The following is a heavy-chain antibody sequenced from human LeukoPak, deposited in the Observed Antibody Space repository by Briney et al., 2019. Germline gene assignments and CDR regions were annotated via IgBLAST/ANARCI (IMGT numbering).Heavy chain of an antibody. D-gene: IGHD1-26*01. J-gene: IGHJ4*02. CDR3: ARDKIVGATYFDY. CDR2: IKQDGCEI. CDR1: GFTFSNYW. Sequence: GGSLRLSCAASGFTFSNYWMSWVRQAPGKGPEWVANIKQDGCEIYYVDSVKGRFTISRDNAKNSLYLQMNSLRAEDTAMYYCARDKIVGATYFDYWGQGALVTVSS. V-gene: IGHV3-7*01.